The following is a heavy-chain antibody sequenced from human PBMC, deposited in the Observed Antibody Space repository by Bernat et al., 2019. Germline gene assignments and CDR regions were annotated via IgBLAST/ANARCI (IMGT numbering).Heavy chain of an antibody. CDR3: AKGPQYYYGSGSYGYNWFDP. D-gene: IGHD3-10*01. CDR2: ISGSGGST. J-gene: IGHJ5*02. CDR1: GFTFSSYA. Sequence: EVQLVESGGGLVQPGGSLRLSCAASGFTFSSYAMSWVRQAPGKGLEWVSAISGSGGSTYYADSVKGRFTISRDNSKNTLYLQMNSLRAEDTAVYYCAKGPQYYYGSGSYGYNWFDPWGQGTLVTVSS. V-gene: IGHV3-23*04.